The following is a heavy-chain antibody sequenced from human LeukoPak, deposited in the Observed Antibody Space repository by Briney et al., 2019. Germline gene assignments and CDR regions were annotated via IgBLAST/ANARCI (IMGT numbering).Heavy chain of an antibody. CDR3: ARTRPPRIDY. CDR1: GGTFSSYA. D-gene: IGHD6-6*01. Sequence: ASVKVSCKASGGTFSSYAISWVRQAPGQGLEWMGWISIYKGETYYAQKFQGRVTMTTDTSASTAYMELRSLRYNDTAMYYCARTRPPRIDYWGQGTLVTVSS. J-gene: IGHJ4*02. V-gene: IGHV1-18*01. CDR2: ISIYKGET.